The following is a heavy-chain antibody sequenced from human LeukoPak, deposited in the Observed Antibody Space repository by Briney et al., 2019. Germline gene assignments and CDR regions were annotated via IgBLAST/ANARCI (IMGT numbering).Heavy chain of an antibody. V-gene: IGHV4-59*12. D-gene: IGHD5-18*01. CDR3: ARDGRDTAMVPRAFDI. CDR2: IYYSGST. CDR1: GGSISSYY. Sequence: SETLSLTCTVSGGSISSYYWSWIRQPPGKGLEWIGYIYYSGSTNYNPSLKSRVTISVDTSKNQFSLKLSSVTAADTAVYYCARDGRDTAMVPRAFDIWGQGTMVTVSS. J-gene: IGHJ3*02.